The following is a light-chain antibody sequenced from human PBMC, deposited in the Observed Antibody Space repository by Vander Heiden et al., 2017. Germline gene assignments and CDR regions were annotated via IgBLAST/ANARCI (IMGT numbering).Light chain of an antibody. J-gene: IGKJ1*01. CDR2: WAS. CDR3: QQYYGNPRT. Sequence: IVMTQSPDSLAVSLGERATINCKSSQSVLCDSNRKNDLAWYQQKPGQPPKVIIYWASTRESGVPDRFTGSGSGTDFTLTINRLEAEDVAVYYCQQYYGNPRTFGQGTKVEIK. CDR1: QSVLCDSNRKND. V-gene: IGKV4-1*01.